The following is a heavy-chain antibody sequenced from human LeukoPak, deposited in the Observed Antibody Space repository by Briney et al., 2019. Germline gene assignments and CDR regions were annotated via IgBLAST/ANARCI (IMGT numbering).Heavy chain of an antibody. V-gene: IGHV3-53*01. D-gene: IGHD7-27*01. Sequence: QPGGSLRLSCAASGFTVSSNDMSWVRQAPGKGLEWVSILYGGGNTYYADSVKGRFTISRDNSKNTLYLQMNSLRAEDTAMYYCARERDNSGPFDYWGQGTLVTVSS. CDR3: ARERDNSGPFDY. CDR1: GFTVSSND. CDR2: LYGGGNT. J-gene: IGHJ4*02.